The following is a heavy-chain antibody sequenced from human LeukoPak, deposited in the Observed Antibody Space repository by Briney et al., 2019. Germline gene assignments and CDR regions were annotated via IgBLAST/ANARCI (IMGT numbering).Heavy chain of an antibody. D-gene: IGHD3-16*01. V-gene: IGHV1-69*05. J-gene: IGHJ3*02. CDR1: GGTFSSYA. Sequence: GASVKVSCKASGGTFSSYAISWVRQAPGQGLEWMGGIIPIFGTANYAQKFQGRATITTDESTSTAYMELSSLRSEDTAVYYCARPVVYAVHNDAFDIWGQGTMVTVSS. CDR2: IIPIFGTA. CDR3: ARPVVYAVHNDAFDI.